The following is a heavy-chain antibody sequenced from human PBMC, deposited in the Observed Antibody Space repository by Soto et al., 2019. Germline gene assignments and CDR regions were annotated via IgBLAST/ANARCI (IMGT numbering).Heavy chain of an antibody. V-gene: IGHV1-2*04. CDR3: ARENRYYYDSSGYHLDY. D-gene: IGHD3-22*01. CDR1: GYTFTGYY. CDR2: INPNSGGT. Sequence: QVQLVQSGAEVKKPGASVKVSCKASGYTFTGYYMHRVRQAPGQGLEWMGWINPNSGGTNYAQKFQGWVTMTRDTSISTAYMELSRLRSDDTAVYYCARENRYYYDSSGYHLDYWGQGTLVTVSS. J-gene: IGHJ4*02.